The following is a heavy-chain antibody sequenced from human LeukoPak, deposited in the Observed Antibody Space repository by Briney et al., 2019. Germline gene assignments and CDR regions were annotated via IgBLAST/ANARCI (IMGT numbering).Heavy chain of an antibody. CDR1: GHSFGISD. J-gene: IGHJ3*01. Sequence: ASVKVSCKASGHSFGISDINWVRQATGQGLEWMGWMNPNSGSTGYAQKFQGRVTMTRSTSISTAYMELSGLTSEDTAMYYCVRDTRRPAAADDPFDLWGQGTMVTVSS. CDR2: MNPNSGST. CDR3: VRDTRRPAAADDPFDL. V-gene: IGHV1-8*01. D-gene: IGHD6-13*01.